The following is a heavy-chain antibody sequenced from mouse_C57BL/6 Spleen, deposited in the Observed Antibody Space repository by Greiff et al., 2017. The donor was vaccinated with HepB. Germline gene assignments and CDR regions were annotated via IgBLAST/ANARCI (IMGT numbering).Heavy chain of an antibody. Sequence: EVQLQQSGAELVKPGASVKLSCTASGFNIKDYYMHWVKQRTEQGLEWIGRIDPEYGETKYAPKFQGKATITADTSSNTAYLQLSSLTSEDTAVYYCAMGVPWFAYWGQGTLVTVSA. CDR3: AMGVPWFAY. CDR2: IDPEYGET. CDR1: GFNIKDYY. V-gene: IGHV14-2*01. J-gene: IGHJ3*01.